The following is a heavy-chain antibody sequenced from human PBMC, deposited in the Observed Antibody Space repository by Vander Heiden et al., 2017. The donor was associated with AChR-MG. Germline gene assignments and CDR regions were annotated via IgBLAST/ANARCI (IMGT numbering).Heavy chain of an antibody. V-gene: IGHV5-51*01. CDR1: GYTLTRYW. CDR3: ARGGPGNSFDY. D-gene: IGHD2-15*01. J-gene: IGHJ4*02. CDR2: IYPGDSDT. Sequence: EVQLVQSGAEVKKPGEPLKSSCKDSGYTLTRYWFGWVRQMPGKGLEWMGVIYPGDSDTRYSPSFQGQFTFSVDKSIRTAYLQWSSLRASDTAMYYCARGGPGNSFDYWGQGTLVTVSS.